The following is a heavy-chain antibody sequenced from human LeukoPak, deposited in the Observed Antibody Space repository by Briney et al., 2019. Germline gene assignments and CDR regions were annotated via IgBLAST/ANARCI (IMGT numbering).Heavy chain of an antibody. CDR2: INPNSGGT. D-gene: IGHD1-26*01. Sequence: ASVKVSCKASGYTFTGYYMHRVRQAPGQGVEWMGWINPNSGGTNYAQKFQGRVTMTRDTSISTAYMELSRLRSDDTAVYYCARDDSGSYYVRTEGWFDPWGQGTLVTVSS. J-gene: IGHJ5*02. CDR1: GYTFTGYY. V-gene: IGHV1-2*02. CDR3: ARDDSGSYYVRTEGWFDP.